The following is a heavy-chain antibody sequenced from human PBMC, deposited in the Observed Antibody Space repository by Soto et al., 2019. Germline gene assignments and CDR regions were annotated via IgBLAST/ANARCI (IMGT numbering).Heavy chain of an antibody. J-gene: IGHJ4*02. CDR1: GYTFTDYH. V-gene: IGHV1-2*02. D-gene: IGHD2-8*01. CDR2: INPESGNP. Sequence: ASVKVSCKASGYTFTDYHMHWVQQAPGQGFEWVGGINPESGNPKYVPKFQGRVTVTRDTSTSTAYMELNGLTSDDTAVYYCASEDCTNTNCLKGFHYWGQGTLVTVSS. CDR3: ASEDCTNTNCLKGFHY.